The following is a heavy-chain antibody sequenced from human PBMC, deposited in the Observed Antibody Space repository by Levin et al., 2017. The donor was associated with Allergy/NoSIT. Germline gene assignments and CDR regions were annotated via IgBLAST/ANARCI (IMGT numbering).Heavy chain of an antibody. Sequence: GSLRLSCVASGFTFSDSWMTWVRQPLGKGLEWVANIKPDGGEKYYAESVKGRFTISRDNAKNSLFLQMNYLGTDDTAVYFCARDTTVGGEAWGQGTLVTVSS. CDR3: ARDTTVGGEA. D-gene: IGHD4-11*01. CDR2: IKPDGGEK. CDR1: GFTFSDSW. J-gene: IGHJ5*02. V-gene: IGHV3-7*03.